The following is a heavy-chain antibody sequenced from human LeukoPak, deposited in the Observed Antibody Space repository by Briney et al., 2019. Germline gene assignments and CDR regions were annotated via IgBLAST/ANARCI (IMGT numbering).Heavy chain of an antibody. CDR2: IIPIFGTA. CDR1: GGTFSSYA. CDR3: ARVGLGHYFDY. Sequence: PVKVSCKASGGTFSSYAISWVRQAPGRGLEWMGGIIPIFGTANYAQKFQGRVTITADESTSTAYMELSSLRSEDTAVYYCARVGLGHYFDYWGQGTLVTVSS. D-gene: IGHD3-10*01. V-gene: IGHV1-69*13. J-gene: IGHJ4*02.